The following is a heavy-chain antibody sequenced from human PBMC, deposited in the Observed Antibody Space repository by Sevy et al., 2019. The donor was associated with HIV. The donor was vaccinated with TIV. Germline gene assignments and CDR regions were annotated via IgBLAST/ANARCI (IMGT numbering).Heavy chain of an antibody. D-gene: IGHD3-3*01. CDR2: IKSKTDGGTT. J-gene: IGHJ6*03. CDR1: GFTFSNAW. CDR3: STGGSNFYFWSGYYKNDYYYYYMDV. Sequence: GGSLRLSCAASGFTFSNAWMSWVRQAPGKGLEWVGRIKSKTDGGTTDYAAPVKGRVTISRDDSKNTLYVQMNSLKTVYTDVYYWSTGGSNFYFWSGYYKNDYYYYYMDVWGKGTMVTVSS. V-gene: IGHV3-15*01.